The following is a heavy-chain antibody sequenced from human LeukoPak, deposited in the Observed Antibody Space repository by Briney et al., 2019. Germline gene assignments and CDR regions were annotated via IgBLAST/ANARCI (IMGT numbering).Heavy chain of an antibody. CDR3: ARGRSGYDSRYFDP. CDR1: GFTFSSFA. D-gene: IGHD5-12*01. V-gene: IGHV3-53*01. Sequence: SGGSLRLSCAASGFTFSSFAMHWVRQAPGKGLEWVSTIYSGGSTYYADSVKGRFTVSRDNSRNTLYLQMNTLRAEDTAVYYCARGRSGYDSRYFDPWGQGTLVTVSS. J-gene: IGHJ5*02. CDR2: IYSGGST.